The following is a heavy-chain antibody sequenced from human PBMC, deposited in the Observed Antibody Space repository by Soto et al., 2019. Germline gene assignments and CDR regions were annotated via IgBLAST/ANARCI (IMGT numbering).Heavy chain of an antibody. D-gene: IGHD6-6*01. CDR1: GFTFSSYA. Sequence: QVQLVESGGGVVQPGRSLRLSCAASGFTFSSYAMHWVRQAPGKGLEWVAVISYDGSNKYYADSVKGRFTISRDNSKNTVYLQMNSLRAEDTAVYYCAREGWQLELDYWGQGTLVTVSS. CDR3: AREGWQLELDY. CDR2: ISYDGSNK. V-gene: IGHV3-30-3*01. J-gene: IGHJ4*02.